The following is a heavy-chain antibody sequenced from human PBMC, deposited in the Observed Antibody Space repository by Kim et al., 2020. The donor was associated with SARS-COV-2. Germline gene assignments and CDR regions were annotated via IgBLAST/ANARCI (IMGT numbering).Heavy chain of an antibody. D-gene: IGHD6-13*01. CDR1: GRSFSGYY. J-gene: IGHJ5*02. Sequence: SETLSLTCAVYGRSFSGYYWSWIRQPPGKGLEWIGEINHSGSTNYNPSLKIRVTISVDTSKNPFSLKLSSVTAPAPAVYYWARGGYTSSWYGGRNWFDPWGQGTLVAVSS. CDR2: INHSGST. CDR3: ARGGYTSSWYGGRNWFDP. V-gene: IGHV4-34*01.